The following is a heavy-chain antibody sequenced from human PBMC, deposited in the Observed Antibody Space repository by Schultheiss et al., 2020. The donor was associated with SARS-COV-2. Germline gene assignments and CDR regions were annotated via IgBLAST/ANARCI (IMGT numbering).Heavy chain of an antibody. V-gene: IGHV3-48*04. J-gene: IGHJ4*02. CDR3: AKDNTPRIAARQGYFDY. CDR1: GFTFSSYS. CDR2: ISSSGSTI. D-gene: IGHD6-6*01. Sequence: GESLKISCAASGFTFSSYSMNWVRQAPGKGLEWVSYISSSGSTIYYADSVKGRFTISRDNAKNSLYLQMNSLRAEDTALYYCAKDNTPRIAARQGYFDYWGQGTLVTVSS.